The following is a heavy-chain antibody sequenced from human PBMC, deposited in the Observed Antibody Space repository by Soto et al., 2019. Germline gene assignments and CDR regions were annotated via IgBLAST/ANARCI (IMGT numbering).Heavy chain of an antibody. Sequence: PGGSLRLSCAASGFTFSSYAMHWVRQAPGKGLEWVAVISYDGSNKYYADSVKGRFTISRDNSKNTLYLQMNSLRAEDTAVYYCARDRGRPYYYDSSGYYYGMDVWGQGTTVTVSS. D-gene: IGHD3-22*01. J-gene: IGHJ6*02. CDR3: ARDRGRPYYYDSSGYYYGMDV. CDR2: ISYDGSNK. V-gene: IGHV3-30-3*01. CDR1: GFTFSSYA.